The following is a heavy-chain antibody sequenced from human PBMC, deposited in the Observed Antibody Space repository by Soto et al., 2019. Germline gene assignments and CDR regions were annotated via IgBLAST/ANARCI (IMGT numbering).Heavy chain of an antibody. J-gene: IGHJ4*02. Sequence: EVQLVESGGGLVQPGGSLRLSCAASGFTVSSNYMSWFRQAPGKGLEWVSVIYSGGSTYYADSVKGRFTISRDNSKNTLYLQMNSLRAEDTAVYYCARLAPDITPGSYCSSTSCYAGGYYFDYWGQGTLVTVSS. V-gene: IGHV3-66*01. CDR2: IYSGGST. CDR1: GFTVSSNY. CDR3: ARLAPDITPGSYCSSTSCYAGGYYFDY. D-gene: IGHD2-2*01.